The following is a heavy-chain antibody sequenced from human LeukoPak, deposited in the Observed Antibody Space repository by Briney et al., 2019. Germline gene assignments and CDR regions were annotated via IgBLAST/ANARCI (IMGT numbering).Heavy chain of an antibody. CDR3: AKHPLAGGNPDY. Sequence: GGSLRLSCAASGFTFSSYAMSWVRQTPGKGLEWVSAINGNGVGTFYAGSVVGRFTISRDNSKNTLYLQMSSLRVEDTAVYYCAKHPLAGGNPDYWGQGTLATVPS. CDR1: GFTFSSYA. V-gene: IGHV3-23*01. D-gene: IGHD1-14*01. J-gene: IGHJ4*02. CDR2: INGNGVGT.